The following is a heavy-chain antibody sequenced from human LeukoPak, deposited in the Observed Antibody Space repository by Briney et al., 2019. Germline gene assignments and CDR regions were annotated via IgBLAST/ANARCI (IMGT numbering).Heavy chain of an antibody. J-gene: IGHJ4*02. D-gene: IGHD3-9*01. CDR2: IYRDGSS. CDR1: GLSVSSNY. Sequence: GGSLRLSCVASGLSVSSNYMSWVRQAPGKGLEWVSVIYRDGSSYYAESVKGRFTISRDNSKNTLYTQMNSLRAEDTAVYYCARSFYDILIGYYQYFDYWGQGTLVTVSS. V-gene: IGHV3-66*01. CDR3: ARSFYDILIGYYQYFDY.